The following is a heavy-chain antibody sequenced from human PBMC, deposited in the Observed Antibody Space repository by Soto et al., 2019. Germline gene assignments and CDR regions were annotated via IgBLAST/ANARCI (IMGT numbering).Heavy chain of an antibody. V-gene: IGHV1-69*06. D-gene: IGHD3-9*01. CDR1: GGTFSSYA. Sequence: GASVKVSCKASGGTFSSYAISWVRQAPGQGLEWMGWIIPIFGTANYAQKFQGRVTITADKSTSTAYMELSSLRSEDTAVYYCARRHYDILTGYLPFYYYYGMDVWGQGTTVNVSS. CDR2: IIPIFGTA. J-gene: IGHJ6*02. CDR3: ARRHYDILTGYLPFYYYYGMDV.